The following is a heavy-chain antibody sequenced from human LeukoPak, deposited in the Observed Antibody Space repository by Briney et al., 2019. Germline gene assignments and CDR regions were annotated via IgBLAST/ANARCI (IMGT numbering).Heavy chain of an antibody. CDR3: ARQERDRTGSYYIDY. J-gene: IGHJ4*02. D-gene: IGHD3-10*01. Sequence: SETLSLTCTVSGGSISSSSYYWGWIRQPSGTGLEWIGSIYYSGSTYYNPSLKSRVTISVDTSKNQFSLKLSSVTAADTAVYYCARQERDRTGSYYIDYWGQGTLVTVSS. CDR1: GGSISSSSYY. CDR2: IYYSGST. V-gene: IGHV4-39*01.